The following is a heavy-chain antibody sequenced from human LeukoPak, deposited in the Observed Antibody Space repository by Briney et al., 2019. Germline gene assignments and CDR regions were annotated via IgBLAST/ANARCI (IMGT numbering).Heavy chain of an antibody. CDR1: GFTFSSYA. D-gene: IGHD6-13*01. J-gene: IGHJ4*02. Sequence: GGSLRLSCATSGFTFSSYAMGWVRQAPGKGLEWVSSINGGGGRTYYADSVKGRFTIPRDNSKNTLYLQMNSLRAEDTAVYYCAKGGIAAPFDYWGQGTLVTVSS. CDR3: AKGGIAAPFDY. V-gene: IGHV3-23*01. CDR2: INGGGGRT.